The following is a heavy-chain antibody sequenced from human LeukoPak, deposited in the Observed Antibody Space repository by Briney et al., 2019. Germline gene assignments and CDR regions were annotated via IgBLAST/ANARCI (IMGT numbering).Heavy chain of an antibody. J-gene: IGHJ3*02. V-gene: IGHV1-18*01. CDR3: ARVGGGLQPTDAFDI. Sequence: GASVKVSCKASGYTFTSYGFSWVRQAPGQGLEWMGWISAYNGNTNYAQNLQGRVTMATDTSTSTAYVELRSLRSDDTAVYYCARVGGGLQPTDAFDIWGQGTMVTVSS. D-gene: IGHD4-11*01. CDR1: GYTFTSYG. CDR2: ISAYNGNT.